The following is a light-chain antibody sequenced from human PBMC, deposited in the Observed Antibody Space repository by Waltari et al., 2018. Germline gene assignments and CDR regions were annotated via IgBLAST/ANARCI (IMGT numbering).Light chain of an antibody. CDR1: QSISSY. Sequence: DIQMTQSSSSLSASVGDRVTITCRASQSISSYLNWYQQKPGKAPKLLIYASSSLQSGVPSRFSVSGSATDFTLTISSLQPEDFATYSCQQSYSTLTFGGGAKVEIK. J-gene: IGKJ4*01. V-gene: IGKV1-39*01. CDR2: ASS. CDR3: QQSYSTLT.